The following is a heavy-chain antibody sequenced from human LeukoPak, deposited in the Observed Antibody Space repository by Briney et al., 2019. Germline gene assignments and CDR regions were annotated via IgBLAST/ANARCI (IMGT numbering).Heavy chain of an antibody. CDR2: ISGSGGST. V-gene: IGHV3-23*01. J-gene: IGHJ4*02. D-gene: IGHD5-12*01. CDR3: AKGSRAGLVAPHYFDY. CDR1: GSTFSSYA. Sequence: PGGSLRLSCAASGSTFSSYAMSWVRQAPGKGLEWVSGISGSGGSTYYADSVKGRFTISRDNSKNTLYLQMNSLRAEDTAVYYCAKGSRAGLVAPHYFDYWGQGTLVTVSS.